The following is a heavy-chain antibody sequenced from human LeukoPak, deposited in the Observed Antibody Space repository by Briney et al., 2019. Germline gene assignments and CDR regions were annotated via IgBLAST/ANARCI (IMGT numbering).Heavy chain of an antibody. J-gene: IGHJ5*02. CDR2: ISHSGRT. D-gene: IGHD3-10*01. Sequence: PSETLSLTCIVSGGSINGYYWIWIRQPPEKGLEWIGHISHSGRTNYNPSLQSRVTISVDTSNKQFSLKLNSVTAADTAVYYCARCYDSGSYGWFDPWGQGTLVTVSS. V-gene: IGHV4-59*01. CDR3: ARCYDSGSYGWFDP. CDR1: GGSINGYY.